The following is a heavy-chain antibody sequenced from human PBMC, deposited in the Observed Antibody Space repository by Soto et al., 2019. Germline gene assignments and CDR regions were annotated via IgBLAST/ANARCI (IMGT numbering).Heavy chain of an antibody. CDR2: IRGDGRTT. V-gene: IGHV3-74*01. D-gene: IGHD3-3*01. CDR3: ARDGDVHYDFWSGSLGWRSGGMDV. Sequence: GGSLRLSCASSGFTFRNYWMHWVRQAPGKGLVWVSHIRGDGRTTSYADSVEGRFTISRDNSKNTLYLQMNSLRAEDTAVYYCARDGDVHYDFWSGSLGWRSGGMDVWGQGTTVTVSS. CDR1: GFTFRNYW. J-gene: IGHJ6*02.